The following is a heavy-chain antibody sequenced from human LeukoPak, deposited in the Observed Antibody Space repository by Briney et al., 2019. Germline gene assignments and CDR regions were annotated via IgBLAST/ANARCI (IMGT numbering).Heavy chain of an antibody. D-gene: IGHD3-3*01. J-gene: IGHJ4*02. CDR3: ARGPPAGFWSGYSNY. Sequence: ASVKVSCKASGYTFTNYEINWVRQATGQGLEWMGWMNPNSGNTGYAQKFQGRVTMTRNTSISTAYMELGSLRSEDTAVYYCARGPPAGFWSGYSNYWGQGTLVTVSS. CDR2: MNPNSGNT. CDR1: GYTFTNYE. V-gene: IGHV1-8*01.